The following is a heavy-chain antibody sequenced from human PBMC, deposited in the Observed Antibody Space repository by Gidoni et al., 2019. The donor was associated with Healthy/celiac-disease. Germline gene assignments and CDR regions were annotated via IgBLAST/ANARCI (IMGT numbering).Heavy chain of an antibody. Sequence: EVQLLESGGGLVQPGGSLRLSCAASGFTFSSYAMRWVRQAPGKGLEWVSAISGSGGSTYYADSVKGRFTISRDNSKNTLYLQMNSLRAEDTAVYYCASKYYDFWSGYFAFLYWGQGTLVTVSS. CDR1: GFTFSSYA. V-gene: IGHV3-23*01. CDR2: ISGSGGST. CDR3: ASKYYDFWSGYFAFLY. D-gene: IGHD3-3*01. J-gene: IGHJ4*02.